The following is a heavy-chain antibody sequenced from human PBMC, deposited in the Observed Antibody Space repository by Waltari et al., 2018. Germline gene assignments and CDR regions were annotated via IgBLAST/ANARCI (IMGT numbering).Heavy chain of an antibody. Sequence: VQLLESGGGLVKPGGSLRLSCVASGFTFSNFAMTWVRQAPGKGREWYSSITAGGGGKSFADAVKGLFIISRDNSKSKLYLQRNSLTAEDAAIYYCAKDWWGRDAQSYIFDSWGQGTMVTVSP. J-gene: IGHJ4*02. D-gene: IGHD1-26*01. CDR2: ITAGGGGK. CDR3: AKDWWGRDAQSYIFDS. CDR1: GFTFSNFA. V-gene: IGHV3-23*01.